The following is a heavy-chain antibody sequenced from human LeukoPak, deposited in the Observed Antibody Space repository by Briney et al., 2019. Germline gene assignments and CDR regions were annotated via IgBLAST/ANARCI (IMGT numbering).Heavy chain of an antibody. Sequence: PSGGSLRLSCAASGFTFGSYAMHWVRQAPGKGLEWVAVISYDGSNKYYADSVKGRFTISRDNSKNTLYLQMNSLRAEDTDVYYCAVQIQQHEYFQHWGQGTLVTVSS. V-gene: IGHV3-30*04. J-gene: IGHJ1*01. CDR2: ISYDGSNK. CDR3: AVQIQQHEYFQH. D-gene: IGHD6-13*01. CDR1: GFTFGSYA.